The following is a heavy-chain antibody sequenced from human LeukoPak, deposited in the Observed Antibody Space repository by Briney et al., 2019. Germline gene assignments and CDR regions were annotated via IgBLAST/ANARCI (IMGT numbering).Heavy chain of an antibody. Sequence: SVKVSCKASGGTFSSYAISWVRQAPGQGLEWMGGIIPIFGTANYAQKFQGRVTMTRNTSISTAYMELSSLRSEDTAVYYCARAGGYSFHAFDIWGQGTMVTVSS. V-gene: IGHV1-69*05. CDR3: ARAGGYSFHAFDI. CDR1: GGTFSSYA. D-gene: IGHD5-18*01. CDR2: IIPIFGTA. J-gene: IGHJ3*02.